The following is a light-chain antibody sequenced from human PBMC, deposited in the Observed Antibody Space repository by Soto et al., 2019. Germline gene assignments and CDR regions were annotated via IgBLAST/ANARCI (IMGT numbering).Light chain of an antibody. CDR2: GAS. Sequence: EVVMTQSPATLSVSPGERATLSCRASQSVSTNLAWYQQKPGQAPRLLIYGASTRATGIPARVSGSGSGTEFTLTISSLQSEDFAVYYCQQYNNWPLLFGPGTKVDIK. V-gene: IGKV3-15*01. CDR3: QQYNNWPLL. J-gene: IGKJ3*01. CDR1: QSVSTN.